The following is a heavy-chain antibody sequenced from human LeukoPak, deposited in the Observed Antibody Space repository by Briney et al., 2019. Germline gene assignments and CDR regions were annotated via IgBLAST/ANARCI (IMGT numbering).Heavy chain of an antibody. V-gene: IGHV3-30-3*01. D-gene: IGHD6-19*01. J-gene: IGHJ4*02. CDR1: GFTFRNYV. CDR2: TSSDLNVK. CDR3: GKYSSGWSVDY. Sequence: GGSLRLSCAASGFTFRNYVIHWVRQAPGKGLEWVAVTSSDLNVKLYADSVKGRFTISRDNSRSTLYLQMNSLRAEDTAVYYCGKYSSGWSVDYWGQGTLVTVST.